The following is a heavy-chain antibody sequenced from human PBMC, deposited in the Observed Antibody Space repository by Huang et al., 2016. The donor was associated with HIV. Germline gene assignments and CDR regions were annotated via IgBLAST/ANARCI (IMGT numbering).Heavy chain of an antibody. D-gene: IGHD3-16*02. V-gene: IGHV3-30*02. Sequence: QVQLVESGGGLVQPGGSLRLSCAASGFTFRTYAMSWVRQAPGKGLEWVAFIRSDGSGEYYADSVKGRFTISRDNSKNTLYLQMNSLRAEDTALYYCAKDGLIVSFDYWGQGTLVTVSS. CDR2: IRSDGSGE. CDR3: AKDGLIVSFDY. CDR1: GFTFRTYA. J-gene: IGHJ4*02.